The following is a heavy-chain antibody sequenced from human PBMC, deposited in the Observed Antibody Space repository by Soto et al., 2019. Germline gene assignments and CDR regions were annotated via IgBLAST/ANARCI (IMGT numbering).Heavy chain of an antibody. J-gene: IGHJ4*02. CDR2: ISGSGGST. V-gene: IGHV3-23*01. CDR3: AKEEGTMIVVVITSYFDY. CDR1: GFTISSYA. Sequence: GGSLRLSCAASGFTISSYAMSWVRQAPGKGLEWVSAISGSGGSTYYADSVKGRFTISRDNSKNTLYLQMNSLRAEDTAVYYCAKEEGTMIVVVITSYFDYWGQGTLVTVSS. D-gene: IGHD3-22*01.